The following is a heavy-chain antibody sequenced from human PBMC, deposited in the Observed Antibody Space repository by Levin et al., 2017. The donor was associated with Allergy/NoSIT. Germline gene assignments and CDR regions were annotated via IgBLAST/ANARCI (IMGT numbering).Heavy chain of an antibody. CDR2: IYYSGST. CDR1: GGSISSSTYY. CDR3: ARHEDIVSTTGWGDVDY. D-gene: IGHD5/OR15-5a*01. Sequence: SETLSLTCTVSGGSISSSTYYWAWIRQPPGKGLEWIGSIYYSGSTYYNPSLKSRATISVDTSKNQFSLRLSSVTAADTAVYYWARHEDIVSTTGWGDVDYWGQGALFAVSS. V-gene: IGHV4-39*01. J-gene: IGHJ4*02.